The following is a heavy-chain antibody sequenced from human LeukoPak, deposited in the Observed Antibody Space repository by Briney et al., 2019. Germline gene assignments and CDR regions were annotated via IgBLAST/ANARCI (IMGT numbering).Heavy chain of an antibody. CDR3: ARGSSWYYYDSSGYYHLDY. CDR1: GGSFSGYY. D-gene: IGHD3-22*01. V-gene: IGHV4-34*01. Sequence: SETLSLTCAVYGGSFSGYYWSWIRQPPGKGLEWIGEINHSGSTNYNPSLKSRVTISVDTSKNQFSLKLSSVTAADTAVYYCARGSSWYYYDSSGYYHLDYWGQGTLVTVSS. CDR2: INHSGST. J-gene: IGHJ4*02.